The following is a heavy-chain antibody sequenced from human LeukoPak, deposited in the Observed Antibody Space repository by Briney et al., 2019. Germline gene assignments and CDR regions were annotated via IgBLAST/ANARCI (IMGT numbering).Heavy chain of an antibody. CDR2: IYYSGST. CDR1: GGSLSSGDYY. Sequence: SETLSLTCTVSGGSLSSGDYYWSWIRQPPGKGPEWIGDIYYSGSTYYNPSLKSRVTISVDTSKNQFSLKLSSVTAADTAVYYCARDPPYYDSSGYYPGANWGQGTLVTVSS. J-gene: IGHJ4*02. V-gene: IGHV4-30-4*01. D-gene: IGHD3-22*01. CDR3: ARDPPYYDSSGYYPGAN.